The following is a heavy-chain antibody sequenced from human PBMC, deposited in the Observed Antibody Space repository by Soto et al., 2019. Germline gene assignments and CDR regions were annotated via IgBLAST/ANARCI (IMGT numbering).Heavy chain of an antibody. CDR3: ASGLYSSLYWYFDL. D-gene: IGHD6-13*01. CDR2: IIPIFGKA. Sequence: SPKASCKASRATLSSYAMSCVRHAPGQGLEWMGGIIPIFGKANYAQKFQGRVTITADKSTSTAYMELRSLRSEDTAVYYCASGLYSSLYWYFDLWGRGTLVTVSS. J-gene: IGHJ2*01. V-gene: IGHV1-69*06. CDR1: RATLSSYA.